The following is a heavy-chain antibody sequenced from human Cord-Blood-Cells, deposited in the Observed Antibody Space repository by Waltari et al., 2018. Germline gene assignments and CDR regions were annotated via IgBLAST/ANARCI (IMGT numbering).Heavy chain of an antibody. D-gene: IGHD3-22*01. CDR1: GFTFIRYV. J-gene: IGHJ4*02. V-gene: IGHV3-33*01. CDR2: IWYDGSNK. CDR3: ARDHLLIAPFDY. Sequence: QVQLVASGGGVVQHGRSLRLSCAAHGFTFIRYVMHCVRQAPGKGLEWVAVIWYDGSNKYYADSVKGRFTISRDNSKNTLYLQMNSLRAEDTAVYYCARDHLLIAPFDYWGQGTLVTVSS.